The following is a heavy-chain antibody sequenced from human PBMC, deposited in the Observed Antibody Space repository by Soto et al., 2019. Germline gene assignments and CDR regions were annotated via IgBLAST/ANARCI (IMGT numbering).Heavy chain of an antibody. CDR2: ISWHSENF. CDR3: AKWMKWIQLWSFGAYDA. J-gene: IGHJ3*01. V-gene: IGHV3-9*01. D-gene: IGHD5-18*01. Sequence: EVQLVESGGGLVQPGRSLRLSCAASGFNFNDYAMHWVRQGPGKGLECVSSISWHSENFAYADSVKGRSTISRDNAKNSLYLQMSSLRPEDTDFYYCAKWMKWIQLWSFGAYDAGGPGTMGTVSS. CDR1: GFNFNDYA.